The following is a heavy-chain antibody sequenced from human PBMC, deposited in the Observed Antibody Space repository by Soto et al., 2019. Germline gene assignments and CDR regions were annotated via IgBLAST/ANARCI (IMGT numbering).Heavy chain of an antibody. J-gene: IGHJ1*01. D-gene: IGHD2-2*01. Sequence: EVQLLESGGGLVQPGGSLRLPCAASGFTFSSSAMSWVRQAPGKGLDWVSAISGNGDTTYYADSVKGRFTISRDNSRNTLYLEMNSLRAEETAGYYCAKNRGYYLGSTTLQHWGKGTLVTVSS. CDR3: AKNRGYYLGSTTLQH. CDR1: GFTFSSSA. CDR2: ISGNGDTT. V-gene: IGHV3-23*01.